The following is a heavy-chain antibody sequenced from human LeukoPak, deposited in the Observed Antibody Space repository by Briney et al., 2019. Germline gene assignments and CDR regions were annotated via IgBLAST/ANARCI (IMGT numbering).Heavy chain of an antibody. CDR2: INSDGRST. CDR1: GFTFSSYW. Sequence: GGSLRLSCAASGFTFSSYWMHWVRQAPGKGLVWVSRINSDGRSTSYADSVKGRFTISRDNSKNTLHLQMDSLRAEDTAVYYCARHSSGYYHYDYWGPGTPVTVAS. CDR3: ARHSSGYYHYDY. V-gene: IGHV3-74*01. D-gene: IGHD3-22*01. J-gene: IGHJ4*02.